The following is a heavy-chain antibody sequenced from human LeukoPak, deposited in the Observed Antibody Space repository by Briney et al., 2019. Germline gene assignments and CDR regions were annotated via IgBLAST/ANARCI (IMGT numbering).Heavy chain of an antibody. V-gene: IGHV7-4-1*02. CDR2: INTDTGNP. Sequence: GASAKVSCKSSGYTFTDFAINWVRQSPGQGLEWMGWINTDTGNPTYAQGFTGRFVLSLDTSVSTAYLQISSLKAEDTAVYYCARGGGRYCDSVSCYSAYYFDYWGQGTLVTVSS. D-gene: IGHD2-2*01. CDR1: GYTFTDFA. J-gene: IGHJ4*02. CDR3: ARGGGRYCDSVSCYSAYYFDY.